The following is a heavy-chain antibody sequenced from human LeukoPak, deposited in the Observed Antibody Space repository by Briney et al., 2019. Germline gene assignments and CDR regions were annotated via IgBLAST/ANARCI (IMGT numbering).Heavy chain of an antibody. D-gene: IGHD2-2*01. V-gene: IGHV7-4-1*02. CDR3: ARVIISKYCSSTSCPPIFDY. CDR2: INTNTGNP. CDR1: GYTFTSYA. J-gene: IGHJ4*02. Sequence: ASVKVSCKASGYTFTSYAMNWVRQAPGQGLEWMGWINTNTGNPTYAQGFTGRFVFSLDTSVSTAYLQISSLKAEDTAVYYCARVIISKYCSSTSCPPIFDYWGQGTLVTVSS.